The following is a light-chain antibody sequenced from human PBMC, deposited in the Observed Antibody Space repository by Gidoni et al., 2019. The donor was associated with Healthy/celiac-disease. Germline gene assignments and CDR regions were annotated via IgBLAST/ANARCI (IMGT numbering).Light chain of an antibody. Sequence: DIQMTQSPSSLSASVGDRVTSTCRASQSISSYLNWYQQKPGKAPKLLIYAASSLQSGVPSRFSVSGSGTDFTLTIRSLQPEDFATYYCQQSYSTITFGPGTKVDIK. V-gene: IGKV1-39*01. J-gene: IGKJ3*01. CDR2: AAS. CDR1: QSISSY. CDR3: QQSYSTIT.